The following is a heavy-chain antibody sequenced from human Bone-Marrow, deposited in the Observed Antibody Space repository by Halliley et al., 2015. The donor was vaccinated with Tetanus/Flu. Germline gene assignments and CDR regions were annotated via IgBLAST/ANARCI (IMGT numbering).Heavy chain of an antibody. CDR2: ISSSSSHI. V-gene: IGHV3-21*01. D-gene: IGHD6-13*01. Sequence: SLRLSCAASGFTFSSYSMNWVRQAPGRGLEWVSSISSSSSHIYYGDSVKGRFTYYADSVKGRFTISRDDAKNSLYLQMNSLRAEDTAVYYWARDSGQQLTDYWGQGTLVTVSS. CDR1: GFTFSSYS. CDR3: ARDSGQQLTDY. J-gene: IGHJ4*02.